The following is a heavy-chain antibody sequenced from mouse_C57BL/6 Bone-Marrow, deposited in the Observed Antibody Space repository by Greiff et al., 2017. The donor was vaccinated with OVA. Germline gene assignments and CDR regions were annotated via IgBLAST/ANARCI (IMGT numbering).Heavy chain of an antibody. V-gene: IGHV1-55*01. J-gene: IGHJ4*01. Sequence: QVQLQQPGAELVKPGASVKMSCKASGYTFTSYWITWVKQRPGQGLEWIGDIYPGSGSTNYNQKFKGKATLTVDKSSSTAYMQLSSLTSEDSAVYYCAILHYGSPYAMDYWGQGTSVTVSS. D-gene: IGHD1-1*01. CDR3: AILHYGSPYAMDY. CDR1: GYTFTSYW. CDR2: IYPGSGST.